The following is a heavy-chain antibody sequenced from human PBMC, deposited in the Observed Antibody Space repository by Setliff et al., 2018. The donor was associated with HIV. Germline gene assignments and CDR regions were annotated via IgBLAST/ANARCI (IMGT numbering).Heavy chain of an antibody. V-gene: IGHV1-46*01. J-gene: IGHJ4*02. Sequence: ASVKVSCKSSGYSFGDYYIHWVRQAPGQGLEWMGVINPAGGNSHYAQKFQGRVTVTRDASTSTVYMDLSSLRSDDTAVYFCARVYCSIASCYDEYCFDYWGQGTLVTVSS. CDR3: ARVYCSIASCYDEYCFDY. CDR1: GYSFGDYY. CDR2: INPAGGNS. D-gene: IGHD2-2*01.